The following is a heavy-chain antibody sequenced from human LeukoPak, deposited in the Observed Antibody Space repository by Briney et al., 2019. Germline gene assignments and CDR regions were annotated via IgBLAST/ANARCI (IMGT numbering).Heavy chain of an antibody. CDR2: ISSSGTTI. CDR1: GFIFSRNN. V-gene: IGHV3-48*02. CDR3: ACARTGGAYLDY. J-gene: IGHJ4*02. D-gene: IGHD1-1*01. Sequence: GGSLRLSSAAAGFIFSRNNMNWVRQAPGKVREWVAYISSSGTTIYYADSVKGRFTISRDNAKNSLYLQMNSLRDEDTAVYYCACARTGGAYLDYWGQGTLVTVSS.